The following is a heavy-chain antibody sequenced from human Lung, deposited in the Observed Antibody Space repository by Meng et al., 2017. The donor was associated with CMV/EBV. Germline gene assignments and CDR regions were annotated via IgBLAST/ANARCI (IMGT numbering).Heavy chain of an antibody. J-gene: IGHJ6*02. V-gene: IGHV3-66*02. Sequence: GEXXKISCAASGFTVSSNYMSWVRQAPGKGLEWVSVIYSGGSTYYADSVKGRFTISRDNSKNTLYLQMNSLRAEDTAVYYCARDQGRGYSYGQAYYYGMDVWGQGXTVTVSS. D-gene: IGHD5-18*01. CDR2: IYSGGST. CDR1: GFTVSSNY. CDR3: ARDQGRGYSYGQAYYYGMDV.